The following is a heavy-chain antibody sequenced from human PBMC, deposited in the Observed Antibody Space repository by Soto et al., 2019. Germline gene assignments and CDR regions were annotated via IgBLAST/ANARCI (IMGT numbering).Heavy chain of an antibody. Sequence: GGSLRLSCAASGFTFSSYAMSWVRQAPGKGLEWVSTISASGRSTFYADSVKGRFTISRDHSKNTLFLQMSSLRAEDTAIYVYAEGRPTQYYDHICGTYHPFDYWGQGTLVTVSS. CDR1: GFTFSSYA. CDR2: ISASGRST. CDR3: AEGRPTQYYDHICGTYHPFDY. V-gene: IGHV3-23*01. D-gene: IGHD3-16*02. J-gene: IGHJ4*02.